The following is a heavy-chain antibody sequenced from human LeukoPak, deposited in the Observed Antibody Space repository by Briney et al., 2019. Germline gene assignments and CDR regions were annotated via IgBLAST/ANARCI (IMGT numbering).Heavy chain of an antibody. Sequence: GGSLRLSCAASGFTFDDYAMHWVRQAPGKGLEWVSVIYSGGNTYYADSVKGRFTISRDNSKNTLYLQMNSLRAEDTAVFYCARALFWSGFFDYWGQGTLVTVSS. CDR1: GFTFDDYA. CDR2: IYSGGNT. J-gene: IGHJ4*02. V-gene: IGHV3-66*02. CDR3: ARALFWSGFFDY. D-gene: IGHD3-3*01.